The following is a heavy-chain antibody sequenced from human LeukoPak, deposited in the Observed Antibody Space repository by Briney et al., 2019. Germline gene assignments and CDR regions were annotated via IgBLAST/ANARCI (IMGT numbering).Heavy chain of an antibody. Sequence: GSSVKVSCKASGGTFSSYAISWVRQAPGQGLEWMGRIIPILGIANYAQKFQGRVTITADKSTSTAYMELNSLRSEDTAVYDCARSIAEAGTREGWLDPWGQGTRVPVPS. CDR1: GGTFSSYA. CDR2: IIPILGIA. V-gene: IGHV1-69*04. CDR3: ARSIAEAGTREGWLDP. J-gene: IGHJ5*02. D-gene: IGHD6-13*01.